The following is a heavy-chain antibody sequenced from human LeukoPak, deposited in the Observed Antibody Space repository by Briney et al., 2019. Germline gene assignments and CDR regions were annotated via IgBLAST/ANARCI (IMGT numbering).Heavy chain of an antibody. Sequence: EASVKDTCQASGYTFTSYGISWVRQAPGQGLEWMGWISAYNGNTNYAQKLQGRVTMTTDTSTSTAYMELRSLRSDDTAVYYCARADIVVVVAYDYYFDYWGQGTLVTVSS. CDR1: GYTFTSYG. D-gene: IGHD2-15*01. CDR3: ARADIVVVVAYDYYFDY. J-gene: IGHJ4*02. V-gene: IGHV1-18*01. CDR2: ISAYNGNT.